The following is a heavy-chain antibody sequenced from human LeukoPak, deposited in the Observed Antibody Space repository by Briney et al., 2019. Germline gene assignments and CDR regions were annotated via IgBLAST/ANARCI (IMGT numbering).Heavy chain of an antibody. CDR2: IRYDGGNK. V-gene: IGHV3-30*02. D-gene: IGHD3-10*01. CDR1: GFTFSSYG. J-gene: IGHJ4*02. Sequence: GWSLRLSCAASGFTFSSYGMHWVRQAPGKGLEWVAFIRYDGGNKYYADSVKGRFTISRDNSKKTLYLQMSSLRGEDTAVYYCAKDATAFYYGSGGGNFDYWGQGTLVTVSS. CDR3: AKDATAFYYGSGGGNFDY.